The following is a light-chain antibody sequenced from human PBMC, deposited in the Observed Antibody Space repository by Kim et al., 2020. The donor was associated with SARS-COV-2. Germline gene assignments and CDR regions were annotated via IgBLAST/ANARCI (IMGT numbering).Light chain of an antibody. CDR1: GSDVGNYNT. CDR2: NIR. J-gene: IGLJ1*01. CDR3: SSHTTSSTYV. V-gene: IGLV2-14*04. Sequence: PGNGSDVGNYNTLSWYQQHPGKPPKLIMYNIRERASGVSNRFSSARSGNNASLTISGLRTDVEAAYYCSSHTTSSTYVFGSGTKVTVL.